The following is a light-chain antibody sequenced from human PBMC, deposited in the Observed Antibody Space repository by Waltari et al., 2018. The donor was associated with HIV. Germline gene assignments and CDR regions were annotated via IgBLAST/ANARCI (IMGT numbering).Light chain of an antibody. CDR1: KSPIGPGPA. J-gene: IGLJ3*02. Sequence: QSLLTQPPSVSATPGQRITISCTGNKSPIGPGPAVHWYRQLPGTAPRLLIFANSNRPSGVPDRISGSKSTASASLAITGLQAEDEGYYYCQSSDIRLHGLWVFGGGTKVTVL. CDR2: ANS. V-gene: IGLV1-40*01. CDR3: QSSDIRLHGLWV.